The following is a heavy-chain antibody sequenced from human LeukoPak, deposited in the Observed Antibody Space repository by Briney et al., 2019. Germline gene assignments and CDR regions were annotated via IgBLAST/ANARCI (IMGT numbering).Heavy chain of an antibody. CDR2: IKRDGSEK. V-gene: IGHV3-7*01. Sequence: PGGSLRLSCAASGFTFTDYWMSWVRQAPGKGLEWVANIKRDGSEKYYVDSVKGRFTISRDNAKNSLYLQMNSLRTEDTAVYYCARDVVPAAAFDIWGQGTMVTVSS. CDR1: GFTFTDYW. CDR3: ARDVVPAAAFDI. J-gene: IGHJ3*02. D-gene: IGHD2-2*01.